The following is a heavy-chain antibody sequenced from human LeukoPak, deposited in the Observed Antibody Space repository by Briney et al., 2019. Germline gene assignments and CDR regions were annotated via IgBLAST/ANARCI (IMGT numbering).Heavy chain of an antibody. V-gene: IGHV1-58*02. D-gene: IGHD6-13*01. Sequence: ASVKVSCTASGLTFRTSAMQWVRQTRGQGLEWIGWTVLGSGDTNYAQSLKERVTITRDMSTSTAYMELSSLRSEDTAMYYCAAGFSNHGYIYWGQGTLVTVSS. CDR3: AAGFSNHGYIY. J-gene: IGHJ4*02. CDR1: GLTFRTSA. CDR2: TVLGSGDT.